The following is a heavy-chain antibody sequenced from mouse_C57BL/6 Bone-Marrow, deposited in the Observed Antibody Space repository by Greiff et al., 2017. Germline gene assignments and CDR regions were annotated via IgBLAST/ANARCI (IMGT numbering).Heavy chain of an antibody. Sequence: VQLVESGAELVKPGASVKLSCKASGYIFTEYTIHWVKQRSGQGLEWIGLFYPGSGSIKYNERFKDKATLTADKSSNTVYMELSRLTSEDSAVYFCARHERYYGYEEYFDYWGQGTTLTVSS. D-gene: IGHD2-2*01. CDR3: ARHERYYGYEEYFDY. J-gene: IGHJ2*01. CDR1: GYIFTEYT. CDR2: FYPGSGSI. V-gene: IGHV1-62-2*01.